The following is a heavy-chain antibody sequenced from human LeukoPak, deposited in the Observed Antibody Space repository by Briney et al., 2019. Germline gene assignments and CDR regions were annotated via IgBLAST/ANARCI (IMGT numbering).Heavy chain of an antibody. J-gene: IGHJ4*02. V-gene: IGHV3-48*04. CDR2: ISSSGSTI. CDR1: GFSFSSYW. Sequence: GGSLRLSCAASGFSFSSYWMSWVRQAPGKGLEWVSYISSSGSTIYYADSVKGRFTISRDNAKNSLYLQMNSLRAEDTAVYYCAREDGEAYFDYWGQGTLVTVSS. CDR3: AREDGEAYFDY.